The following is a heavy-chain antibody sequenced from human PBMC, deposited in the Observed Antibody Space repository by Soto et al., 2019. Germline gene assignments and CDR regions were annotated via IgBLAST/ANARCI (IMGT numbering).Heavy chain of an antibody. CDR3: ATLGYCIRTSCEPHGSFDY. Sequence: TLSLTCTVSGGSISSGGYYWSWIRQHPGKGLEWIGYIYYSGSTYYNPSLKSRVTISVDTSKNQFSLKLSSVTAADTAVYYCATLGYCIRTSCEPHGSFDYWGQGTLVTVSS. CDR2: IYYSGST. V-gene: IGHV4-31*03. J-gene: IGHJ4*02. CDR1: GGSISSGGYY. D-gene: IGHD2-2*01.